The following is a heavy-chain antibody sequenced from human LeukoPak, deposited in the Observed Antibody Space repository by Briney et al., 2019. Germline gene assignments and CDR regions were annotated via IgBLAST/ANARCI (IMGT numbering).Heavy chain of an antibody. CDR2: ISGSGGST. V-gene: IGHV3-23*01. CDR3: AKGTYXYGXXXXXXXDD. J-gene: IGHJ4*02. Sequence: GGSLRLSCAASGFTPSSYAMSTVRQAPQKGLESVSAISGSGGSTYYTDSLKGRFTPSRDNSNNTLYLQMNSLRDEDTAVYYCAKGTYXYGXXXXXXXDDWVXXTXVTV. D-gene: IGHD3-10*01. CDR1: GFTPSSYA.